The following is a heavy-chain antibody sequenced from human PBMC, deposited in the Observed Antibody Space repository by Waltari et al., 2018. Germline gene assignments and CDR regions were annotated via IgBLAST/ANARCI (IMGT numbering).Heavy chain of an antibody. CDR1: GYTLTELS. CDR2: FDPEDGET. D-gene: IGHD6-13*01. V-gene: IGHV1-24*01. CDR3: ATVRRSSSRYYYYYGMDV. J-gene: IGHJ6*02. Sequence: QVQLVQSGAEVKKPGASVKVSCKVSGYTLTELSMHWVRQAPGKGLEGMGGFDPEDGETIYAQKFQGRVTMTEDTSTDTAYMELSSLRSEDTAVYYCATVRRSSSRYYYYYGMDVWGQGTTVTVSS.